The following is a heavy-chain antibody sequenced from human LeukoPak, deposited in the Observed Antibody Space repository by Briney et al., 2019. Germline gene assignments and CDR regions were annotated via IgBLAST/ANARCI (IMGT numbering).Heavy chain of an antibody. CDR2: IRSKAYGGIT. V-gene: IGHV3-49*03. J-gene: IGHJ4*02. D-gene: IGHD2-2*01. Sequence: GGSLRLSCTASGFTFGDYAMSWFRQAPGKGLEWVGFIRSKAYGGITEYAASVKGRFTISRDDSKSIAYLQMNSLKTEDTAVYYCTRGRHCSSTSCYGYYFDYWGQGTLVTVSS. CDR3: TRGRHCSSTSCYGYYFDY. CDR1: GFTFGDYA.